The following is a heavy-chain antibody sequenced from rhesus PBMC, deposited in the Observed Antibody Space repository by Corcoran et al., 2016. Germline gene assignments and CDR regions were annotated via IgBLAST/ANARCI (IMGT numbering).Heavy chain of an antibody. D-gene: IGHD6-25*01. CDR1: GYSISGYY. J-gene: IGHJ4*01. CDR2: ITYSGST. Sequence: QVQLQESGPGLVKPSETLSLTCAVSGYSISGYYWSWIRQAPGKGLEWIGYITYSGSTSYNPSLKSRVNSSRDTSKNQFSLTLSAVTAADTAVYYCARNSGSWIFDYWGQGVVVTVSS. V-gene: IGHV4-122*02. CDR3: ARNSGSWIFDY.